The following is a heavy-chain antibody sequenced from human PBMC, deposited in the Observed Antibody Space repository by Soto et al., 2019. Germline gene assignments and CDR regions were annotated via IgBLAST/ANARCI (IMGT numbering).Heavy chain of an antibody. D-gene: IGHD7-27*01. V-gene: IGHV3-23*01. CDR3: ARTPGAITGISACDH. CDR2: ISGSGSSA. J-gene: IGHJ4*02. Sequence: WGTLSLSCVASGSAFNKHSLAWVRQAPRKGLEWGSAISGSGSSAYDSDSAKGRLPISRVDSNDTLYLQMNSPRTADTALYYCARTPGAITGISACDHWGQGTRVT. CDR1: GSAFNKHS.